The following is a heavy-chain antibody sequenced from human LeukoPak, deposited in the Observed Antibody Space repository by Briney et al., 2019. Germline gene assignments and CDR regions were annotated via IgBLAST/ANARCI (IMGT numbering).Heavy chain of an antibody. CDR3: AGDRYSSIWSYY. D-gene: IGHD6-13*01. CDR1: GGSISSYY. J-gene: IGHJ4*02. Sequence: SETLSLTCTVSGGSISSYYWSWVRQPPGKGLEWIGYIYNDGSTNYSPSLRSRVAISVDTTKNQVSLKLTSLTAADTAVYYCAGDRYSSIWSYYWGQGTLVTVSS. V-gene: IGHV4-59*03. CDR2: IYNDGST.